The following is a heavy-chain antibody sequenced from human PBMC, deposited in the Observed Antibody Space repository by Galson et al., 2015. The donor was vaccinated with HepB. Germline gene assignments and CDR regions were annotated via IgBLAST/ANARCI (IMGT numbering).Heavy chain of an antibody. Sequence: SVKVSCKASGYTFTSYAMHWVRQAPGQRLEWMGWINAGNGNSKYSQKFQGRVTITRDTSASTAYMELSSLRSEDTAVYYCARSWGLGYCSSTSCYRPLDYWGQGTLVTVSS. CDR3: ARSWGLGYCSSTSCYRPLDY. V-gene: IGHV1-3*01. J-gene: IGHJ4*02. D-gene: IGHD2-2*01. CDR1: GYTFTSYA. CDR2: INAGNGNS.